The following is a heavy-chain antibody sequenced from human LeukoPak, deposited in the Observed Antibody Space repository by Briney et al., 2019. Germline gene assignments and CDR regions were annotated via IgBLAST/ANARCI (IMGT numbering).Heavy chain of an antibody. V-gene: IGHV4-31*03. CDR2: IYYSGST. CDR3: ARSGYYDSGVFHWYFDL. CDR1: GGSISSGGYY. Sequence: SSQTLSLTCTVSGGSISSGGYYWSWIRQHPGKGLEWIGYIYYSGSTYYNPSLKSRVTISVDTSKNQFSLKLSSVTAADTAVYYCARSGYYDSGVFHWYFDLWGRGTLVTVSS. J-gene: IGHJ2*01. D-gene: IGHD3-22*01.